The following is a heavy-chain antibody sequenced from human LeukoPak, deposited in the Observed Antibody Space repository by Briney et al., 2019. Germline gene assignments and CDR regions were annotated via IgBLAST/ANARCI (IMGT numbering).Heavy chain of an antibody. J-gene: IGHJ4*02. V-gene: IGHV3-23*01. CDR1: GFTFSSYA. D-gene: IGHD6-13*01. CDR3: AKSPSQQLVPGHYFDY. Sequence: GGSLRLSCAASGFTFSSYAMSWVRQAPGKGLEWVSAISGSGGSTYYADSVKGRFTISRDNSKNTLYLQMNSLRDEDTAVYYCAKSPSQQLVPGHYFDYWGQGTLVTVSS. CDR2: ISGSGGST.